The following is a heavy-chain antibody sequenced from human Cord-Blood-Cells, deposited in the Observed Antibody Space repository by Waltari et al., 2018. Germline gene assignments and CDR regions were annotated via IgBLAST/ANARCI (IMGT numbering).Heavy chain of an antibody. Sequence: PGASVKVSCKASGYTFTGYYMHWVRRAPGQGLEWMGWINPNSGGTNYAQKFQGRVTMTRDTSISTAYMELSRLRSDDTAVYYCARGGGIAAAGTDYWGQGTLVTVSS. D-gene: IGHD6-13*01. J-gene: IGHJ4*02. CDR3: ARGGGIAAAGTDY. V-gene: IGHV1-2*02. CDR1: GYTFTGYY. CDR2: INPNSGGT.